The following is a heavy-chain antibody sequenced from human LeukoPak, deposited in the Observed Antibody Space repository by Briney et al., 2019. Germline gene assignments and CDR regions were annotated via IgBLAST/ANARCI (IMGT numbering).Heavy chain of an antibody. D-gene: IGHD1-1*01. V-gene: IGHV3-30-3*02. CDR3: AKSRSGSANWALQIFDN. Sequence: GGSLRLSCAASGFTFSSYAMHWVRQAPGKGLEWVTVISYDGSNKYYADSVKGRFTISRDNSKNTLYLQMNSLRAEDTAVYYCAKSRSGSANWALQIFDNWGQGALVTVSS. CDR2: ISYDGSNK. J-gene: IGHJ4*02. CDR1: GFTFSSYA.